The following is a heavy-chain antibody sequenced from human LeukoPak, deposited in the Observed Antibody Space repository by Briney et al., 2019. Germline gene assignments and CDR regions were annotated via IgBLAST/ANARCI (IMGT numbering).Heavy chain of an antibody. J-gene: IGHJ4*02. CDR2: IYYSGST. D-gene: IGHD1-14*01. CDR1: GGSISSYY. V-gene: IGHV4-59*01. Sequence: PSETLSLTCTVSGGSISSYYWSWIRQPPGKGLEWIGYIYYSGSTNYNPPLKSRVTISVDTSKNQFSLKLSSVTAADTAVYYCARGRRTPANWGQGTLVTVSS. CDR3: ARGRRTPAN.